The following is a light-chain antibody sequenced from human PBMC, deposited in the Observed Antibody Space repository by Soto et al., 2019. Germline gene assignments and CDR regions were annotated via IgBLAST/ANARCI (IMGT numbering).Light chain of an antibody. CDR1: SSDVGGYDY. CDR3: SSYAGSNKSV. CDR2: EVS. V-gene: IGLV2-8*01. J-gene: IGLJ1*01. Sequence: QSALTQPPSASGSPGQSVTISCTGTSSDVGGYDYVSWYQQYPGKAPKLMIYEVSKRPSGVPDRFSGSKSGNTASLTVSGLQAEDEADYYCSSYAGSNKSVFGTGTKHTVL.